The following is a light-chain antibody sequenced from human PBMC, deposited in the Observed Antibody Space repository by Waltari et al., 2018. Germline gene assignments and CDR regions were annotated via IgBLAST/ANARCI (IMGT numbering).Light chain of an antibody. Sequence: EIVLTQSPATLSLSPGERATLSCWASQSVSGHLAWYQQKPGQAPRLLIYGASSRATCIPARFSGSGSGTDFTLTISSLETEDFAVYYCQQRSNWPPYTFGQGTKLEIK. J-gene: IGKJ2*01. CDR3: QQRSNWPPYT. CDR2: GAS. CDR1: QSVSGH. V-gene: IGKV3-11*01.